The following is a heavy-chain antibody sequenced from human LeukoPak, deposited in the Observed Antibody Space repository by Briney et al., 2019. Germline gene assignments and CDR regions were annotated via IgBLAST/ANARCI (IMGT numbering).Heavy chain of an antibody. CDR3: AKDGVAGNFDY. J-gene: IGHJ4*02. D-gene: IGHD6-19*01. V-gene: IGHV3-30*18. Sequence: QPGGSLRLSCAASGFTFSSYGMHWVRQAPVKGLEWVAVISYDGSNKYYADSVKGRFTISRDNSKNTLYLQMNSLRAEDTAVYYCAKDGVAGNFDYWGQGTLVTVSS. CDR2: ISYDGSNK. CDR1: GFTFSSYG.